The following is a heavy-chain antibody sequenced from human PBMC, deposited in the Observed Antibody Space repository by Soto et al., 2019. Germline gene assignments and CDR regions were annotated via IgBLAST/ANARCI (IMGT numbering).Heavy chain of an antibody. CDR2: ISYDGSNK. V-gene: IGHV3-30-3*01. CDR1: GFTFSSYA. D-gene: IGHD6-6*01. CDR3: AREIQAARVLGRNWFDP. J-gene: IGHJ5*02. Sequence: GGALRLSCAAPGFTFSSYAIHWVRQAPGKGLEWVAVISYDGSNKYYADSVKGRFTISRDNSKNTLYLQMDSLRAEDTAVYYCAREIQAARVLGRNWFDPWGQGTLVTVSS.